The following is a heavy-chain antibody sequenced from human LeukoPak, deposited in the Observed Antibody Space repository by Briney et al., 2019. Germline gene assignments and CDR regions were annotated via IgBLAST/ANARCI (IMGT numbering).Heavy chain of an antibody. CDR1: GYSISSSYY. V-gene: IGHV4-38-2*01. CDR3: ATFFGVIDDPFDY. J-gene: IGHJ4*02. D-gene: IGHD3-3*01. Sequence: SETLSLTCAVSGYSISSSYYWGWIRQPPGKGLEWIGTISHSGTTFYNSSLQTRVTISLDTSRNHFSLNLTSMTAADTAVCYCATFFGVIDDPFDYWGQGTLVTVSS. CDR2: ISHSGTT.